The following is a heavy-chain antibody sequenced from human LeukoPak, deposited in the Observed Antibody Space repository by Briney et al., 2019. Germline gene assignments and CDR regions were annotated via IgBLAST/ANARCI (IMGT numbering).Heavy chain of an antibody. CDR3: AKDETAAFDYMDV. D-gene: IGHD6-13*01. CDR1: GFSFDDYA. V-gene: IGHV3-9*01. CDR2: ISWNSGTK. J-gene: IGHJ6*03. Sequence: GGSLRLSCAASGFSFDDYAMHWVRQAPGKGLEWVSGISWNSGTKGYADSVKGRFTISRDNAKNSLYLQMNSLRAEDTALYYCAKDETAAFDYMDVWGKGTTVTVSS.